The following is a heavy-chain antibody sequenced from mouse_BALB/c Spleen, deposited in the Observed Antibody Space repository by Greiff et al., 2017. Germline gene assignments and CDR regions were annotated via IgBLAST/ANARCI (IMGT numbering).Heavy chain of an antibody. Sequence: EVMLVESGAELVKPGASVKLSCTASGFNIKDTYMHWVKQRPEQGLEWIGRIDPANGNTKYDPKFQGKATITADTSSNTAYLQLSSLTSEDTAVYYCARDLTGHWYFDVWGAGTTVTVSS. CDR3: ARDLTGHWYFDV. V-gene: IGHV14-3*02. D-gene: IGHD4-1*01. CDR1: GFNIKDTY. J-gene: IGHJ1*01. CDR2: IDPANGNT.